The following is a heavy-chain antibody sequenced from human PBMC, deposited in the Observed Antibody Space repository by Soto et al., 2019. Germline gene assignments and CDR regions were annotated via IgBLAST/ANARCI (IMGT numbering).Heavy chain of an antibody. Sequence: LKISCKGVGYSFTTYWIEWVRQMPGKGLELMGIIYPGDSDTRYRPSFQGQVTISADKSIGTAYLQWDSLKASDTAMYYCARHSGYSSGWKYNYYGMDVWGQGTTVTVSS. CDR1: GYSFTTYW. CDR3: ARHSGYSSGWKYNYYGMDV. CDR2: IYPGDSDT. D-gene: IGHD6-19*01. V-gene: IGHV5-51*01. J-gene: IGHJ6*02.